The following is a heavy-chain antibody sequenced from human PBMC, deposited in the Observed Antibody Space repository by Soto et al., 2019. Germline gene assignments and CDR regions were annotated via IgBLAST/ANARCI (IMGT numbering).Heavy chain of an antibody. Sequence: PGGSLRLSCAASGFTFSSYAMHWFRQAPGKWLEWVAVISYDGSNKYYADSVKGRFTISRDNSKNTLYLQMNSLRAEDTAVYYCARAPMVRGVHFDYWGQGPLVTVSS. V-gene: IGHV3-30-3*01. CDR1: GFTFSSYA. CDR3: ARAPMVRGVHFDY. CDR2: ISYDGSNK. J-gene: IGHJ4*02. D-gene: IGHD3-10*01.